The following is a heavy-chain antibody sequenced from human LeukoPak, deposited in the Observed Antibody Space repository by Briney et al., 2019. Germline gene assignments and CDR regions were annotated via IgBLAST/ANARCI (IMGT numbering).Heavy chain of an antibody. CDR1: GYTFTNYY. J-gene: IGHJ6*03. Sequence: ASVKVSCKASGYTFTNYYMHWVRQAPGQGLEWMGWINPNSGGTNYAQKFQGRVTMTRDTSISTAYMELSRLRSDDTAVCYCASDGYCSSTSCLKDYYYMDVWGKGTTVTISS. V-gene: IGHV1-2*02. CDR3: ASDGYCSSTSCLKDYYYMDV. D-gene: IGHD2-2*01. CDR2: INPNSGGT.